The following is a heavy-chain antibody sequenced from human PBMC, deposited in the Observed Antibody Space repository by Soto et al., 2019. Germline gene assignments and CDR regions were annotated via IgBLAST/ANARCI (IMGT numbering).Heavy chain of an antibody. CDR3: AKDLHDFWSGYTGPDAFDI. D-gene: IGHD3-3*01. J-gene: IGHJ3*02. V-gene: IGHV3-23*01. Sequence: GGSLRLSCAASGFTFSSYAMSWVRQAPGKGLEWVSAISGSGGSTYYADSVKGRFTISRDNSENTLYLQMNSLRAEDTAVYYCAKDLHDFWSGYTGPDAFDIWGQGTMVTVSS. CDR1: GFTFSSYA. CDR2: ISGSGGST.